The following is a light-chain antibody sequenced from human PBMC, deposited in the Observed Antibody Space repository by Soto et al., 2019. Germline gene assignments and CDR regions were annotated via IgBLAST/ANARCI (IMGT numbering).Light chain of an antibody. J-gene: IGLJ1*01. CDR3: SSYAGSNNPYV. V-gene: IGLV2-8*01. CDR2: EVT. Sequence: QSALTQPPSASGSPGQSVTISCTGTSSDVGGYNFVSWYQQHPGKVPKLIIYEVTKRPSGVPDRFSGSKSGNTASLTVSGLQAEDEADYYCSSYAGSNNPYVFGTGTKLTVL. CDR1: SSDVGGYNF.